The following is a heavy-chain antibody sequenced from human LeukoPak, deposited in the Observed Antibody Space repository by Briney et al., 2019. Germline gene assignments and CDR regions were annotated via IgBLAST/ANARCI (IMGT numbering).Heavy chain of an antibody. J-gene: IGHJ4*02. CDR1: GFTFSSYE. CDR3: ARAAAAGSSY. D-gene: IGHD6-13*01. Sequence: QAGGSLRLSCAASGFTFSSYEMNWVRQAPGKGLEWVSYISSSGSTIYYADSVKGRFTISRDNAKNSLYLQMNSLRAEDTAVYYCARAAAAGSSYWGRGTLVTVSS. V-gene: IGHV3-48*03. CDR2: ISSSGSTI.